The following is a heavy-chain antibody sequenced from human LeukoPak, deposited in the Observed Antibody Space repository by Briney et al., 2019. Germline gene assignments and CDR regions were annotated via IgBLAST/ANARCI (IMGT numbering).Heavy chain of an antibody. V-gene: IGHV3-33*01. CDR3: ARRREYYDFWSGDYYYYGMDV. CDR1: GFTFSSYG. J-gene: IGHJ6*02. CDR2: IWYDGSNK. D-gene: IGHD3-3*01. Sequence: GGSLRLSCAASGFTFSSYGMHWVRQAPGKGLEWVAVIWYDGSNKYYADSVKGRFTISRDNSKNTLYLQMNSLRAEDTAVYYCARRREYYDFWSGDYYYYGMDVWGQGTTVTVSS.